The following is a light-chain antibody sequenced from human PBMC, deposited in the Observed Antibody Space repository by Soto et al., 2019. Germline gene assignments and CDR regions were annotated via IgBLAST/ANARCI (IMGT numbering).Light chain of an antibody. J-gene: IGLJ1*01. CDR2: EVN. CDR1: SSDIGYYDY. CDR3: SSHSSSSAYYG. V-gene: IGLV2-14*01. Sequence: QSALTQPASVSGSPGQSITISCTGTSSDIGYYDYVSWYQHHSGKAPKLIIYEVNNRPSGVSNRFSGSKSVNTASLTISGLQAEDEAEYYCSSHSSSSAYYGFGTGTKVTGL.